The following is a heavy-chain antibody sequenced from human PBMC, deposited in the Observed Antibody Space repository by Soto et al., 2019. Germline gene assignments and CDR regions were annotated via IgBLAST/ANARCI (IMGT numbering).Heavy chain of an antibody. D-gene: IGHD2-2*01. CDR3: ATSLGYCSSTSCYAAFDI. V-gene: IGHV1-2*04. CDR2: INPNSGGT. J-gene: IGHJ3*02. CDR1: GYTFTGYY. Sequence: ASVKVSCKASGYTFTGYYMHWVRQAPGQGLEWMGWINPNSGGTNYAQKFQGWVTMTRDTSISTAYMELSRLRSDDTAVYYCATSLGYCSSTSCYAAFDIWGQGTMVTVSS.